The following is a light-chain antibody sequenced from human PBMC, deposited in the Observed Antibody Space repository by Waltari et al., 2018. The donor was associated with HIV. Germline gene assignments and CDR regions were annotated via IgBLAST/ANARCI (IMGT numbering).Light chain of an antibody. Sequence: QSVLTQPPSASGTPGQRVTISCSGSSSNIGSNTVNWYHQLLGTAPKLLIYTNNQRPSGVPDRFSGSKSGTSASLAISGLQSEDEADYYCAAWDDSLNGWVFGGGTKLTVL. CDR2: TNN. CDR3: AAWDDSLNGWV. J-gene: IGLJ3*02. CDR1: SSNIGSNT. V-gene: IGLV1-44*01.